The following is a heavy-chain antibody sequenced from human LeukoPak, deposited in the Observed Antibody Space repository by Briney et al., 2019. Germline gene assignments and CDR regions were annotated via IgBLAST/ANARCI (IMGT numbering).Heavy chain of an antibody. CDR3: ARGGYYDSSGYYADY. CDR2: INPNSGGT. Sequence: ASVKVSCKASGYTFTGYYMHWVRQAPGQGLEWMGWINPNSGGTNYAQKFQGRVTMTGDTSISTAYMELSRLRSDDTAVYYCARGGYYDSSGYYADYWGQGTLVTVSS. CDR1: GYTFTGYY. J-gene: IGHJ4*02. D-gene: IGHD3-22*01. V-gene: IGHV1-2*02.